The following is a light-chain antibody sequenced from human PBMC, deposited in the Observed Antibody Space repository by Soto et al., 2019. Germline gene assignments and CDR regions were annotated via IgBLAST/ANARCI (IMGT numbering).Light chain of an antibody. Sequence: QSALTQPPSASGSPGQSVTISCTGTSSDIGGYKYVSWYQQHPGKAPKLMIYEVNKRPSGVPDRFSGSKSGNTASLTVSGLQAEDEADDYCCSYAGSNNDVVFGGGTKVTVL. V-gene: IGLV2-8*01. CDR2: EVN. CDR1: SSDIGGYKY. CDR3: CSYAGSNNDVV. J-gene: IGLJ2*01.